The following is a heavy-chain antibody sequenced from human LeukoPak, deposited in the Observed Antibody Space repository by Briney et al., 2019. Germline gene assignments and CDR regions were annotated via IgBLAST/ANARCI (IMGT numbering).Heavy chain of an antibody. D-gene: IGHD3-22*01. CDR1: GGSISSYY. V-gene: IGHV4-59*12. J-gene: IGHJ4*02. CDR2: IYYSGST. CDR3: ARDSANYYDSSGYYHFDY. Sequence: SETLSLTCTVSGGSISSYYWSWIRQPPGKGLEWIGYIYYSGSTNYKPSLKSRVTISVDTSKTQFSLKLKSVSAADTAVYYCARDSANYYDSSGYYHFDYWGQGTLVTVSS.